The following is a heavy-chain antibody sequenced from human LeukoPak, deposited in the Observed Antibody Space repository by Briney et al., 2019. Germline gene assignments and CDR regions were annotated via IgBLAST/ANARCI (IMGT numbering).Heavy chain of an antibody. CDR1: GYTFTTYD. Sequence: ASVKVSCKASGYTFTTYDINWVRQTTGQGLEWMGRMNPNTGNTGHAQKFQGRVTITRNTSTNTVYMELSSLRSEDTAIYYCARAQYYFDSSAYFDYWGQGTLVTVSS. D-gene: IGHD3-22*01. V-gene: IGHV1-8*03. J-gene: IGHJ4*02. CDR2: MNPNTGNT. CDR3: ARAQYYFDSSAYFDY.